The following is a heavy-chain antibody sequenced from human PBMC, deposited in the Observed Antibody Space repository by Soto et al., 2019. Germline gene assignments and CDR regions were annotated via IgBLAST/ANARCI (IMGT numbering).Heavy chain of an antibody. CDR1: VFTFSSYD. Sequence: PGWSVRLSWVASVFTFSSYDLNWVRQAPGRGLEWVSAISGSGGTTYYADSVKGRFTISRDTSKNTLYLQMNSLRAEDKAVYYCANIQVSGQLYPWGQGTLVTVSS. J-gene: IGHJ5*02. D-gene: IGHD1-26*01. CDR3: ANIQVSGQLYP. V-gene: IGHV3-23*01. CDR2: ISGSGGTT.